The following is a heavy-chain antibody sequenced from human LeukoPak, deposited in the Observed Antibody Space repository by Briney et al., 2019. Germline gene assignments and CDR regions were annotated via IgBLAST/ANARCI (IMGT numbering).Heavy chain of an antibody. V-gene: IGHV3-30-3*01. D-gene: IGHD3-10*01. CDR2: ISYDGSNK. CDR3: ARHAGRQGGFDY. J-gene: IGHJ4*02. Sequence: PGRSLRLSCAASGFTFSSYAMHWVRQAPGKGLKWVAVISYDGSNKYYADSVKGRFTISRDNSKNTLYLQMNSLRAEDTAVYYCARHAGRQGGFDYWGQGTLVTVSS. CDR1: GFTFSSYA.